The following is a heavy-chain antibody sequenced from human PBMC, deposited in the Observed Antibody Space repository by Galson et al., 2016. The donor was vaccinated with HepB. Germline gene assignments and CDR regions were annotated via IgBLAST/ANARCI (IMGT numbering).Heavy chain of an antibody. CDR1: GFSLNSYAVG. V-gene: IGHV2-5*02. Sequence: PALVKPTQTLTLTCTFSGFSLNSYAVGVGWMRQPPGKAPEWLALIYWDDDKGYSPSLESRLSISKDTSKNQVVLTLTNMDPVDTATYYCAHSRRIAIARRATGYYIMDVGGQGTAVTVSS. CDR3: AHSRRIAIARRATGYYIMDV. CDR2: IYWDDDK. D-gene: IGHD3-10*01. J-gene: IGHJ6*02.